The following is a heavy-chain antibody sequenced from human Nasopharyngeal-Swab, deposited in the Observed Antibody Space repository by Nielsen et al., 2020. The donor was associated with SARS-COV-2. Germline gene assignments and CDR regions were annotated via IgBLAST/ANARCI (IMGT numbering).Heavy chain of an antibody. D-gene: IGHD6-19*01. CDR2: INPSGGST. CDR3: ARELHSSGWGTPHWYFDL. V-gene: IGHV1-46*01. Sequence: VRQAPGKGLEWMGIINPSGGSTSSAQKFQGRVTMTRDTSTSTVYMELSSLRSEDTAVYYCARELHSSGWGTPHWYFDLWGRGTLVTVSS. J-gene: IGHJ2*01.